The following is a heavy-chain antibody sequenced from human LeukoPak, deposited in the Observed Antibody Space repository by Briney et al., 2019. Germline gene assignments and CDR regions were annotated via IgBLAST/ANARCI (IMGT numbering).Heavy chain of an antibody. Sequence: GGSLRLSCSASGFTFSNCAMSWVRQAPGKGLEWVSTISGTGGSAKYADSVKGRFTFSRDNSKDTLYLQMNGLRAEDTAVYYCAKDQGGRYYDILAGYYPENFFDYWGQGTLVTVSS. CDR2: ISGTGGSA. V-gene: IGHV3-23*01. J-gene: IGHJ4*02. D-gene: IGHD3-9*01. CDR1: GFTFSNCA. CDR3: AKDQGGRYYDILAGYYPENFFDY.